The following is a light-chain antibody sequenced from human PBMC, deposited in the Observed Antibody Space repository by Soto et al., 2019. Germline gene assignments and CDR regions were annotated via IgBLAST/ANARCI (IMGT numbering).Light chain of an antibody. CDR2: GNN. V-gene: IGLV1-40*01. J-gene: IGLJ3*02. Sequence: QSVLTQPPSVSGAPGQRVTISCAGSSSSIGAGYDVHWYQQLPGTAPRLLIYGNNNRPSGVPDRFSGSKSGSSASLVITGLLTEDEADYYCAVWDNSMTAGVFGGGTQLTVL. CDR1: SSSIGAGYD. CDR3: AVWDNSMTAGV.